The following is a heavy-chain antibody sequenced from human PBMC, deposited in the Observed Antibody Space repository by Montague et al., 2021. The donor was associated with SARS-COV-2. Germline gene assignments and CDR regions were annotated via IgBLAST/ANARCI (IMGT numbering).Heavy chain of an antibody. CDR2: IKQDGSVK. V-gene: IGHV3-7*05. CDR3: TRLCGDHGGASDS. D-gene: IGHD2-21*01. J-gene: IGHJ5*01. Sequence: SLRLSCAASGFRFSDYWMTWVRQAPGKGLEWVADIKQDGSVKYYVDSVRGRFTISRDNAQSLLFLQLSSLRAGDTAVYYCTRLCGDHGGASDSWGQGTLVIVS. CDR1: GFRFSDYW.